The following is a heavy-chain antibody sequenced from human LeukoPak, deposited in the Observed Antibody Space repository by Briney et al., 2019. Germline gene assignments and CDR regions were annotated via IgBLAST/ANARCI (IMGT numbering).Heavy chain of an antibody. CDR2: INPNSGGT. CDR1: GYTFTGYY. Sequence: GASVKVSCKASGYTFTGYYMHWVRQAPGQGLEWMGWINPNSGGTNYAQRLQGRVSMTTDTSTSTAYMELRSLTSDDTAVYYCARGELGRDGYNFWDFWGQGTLVTVSS. J-gene: IGHJ4*02. CDR3: ARGELGRDGYNFWDF. V-gene: IGHV1-2*02. D-gene: IGHD5-24*01.